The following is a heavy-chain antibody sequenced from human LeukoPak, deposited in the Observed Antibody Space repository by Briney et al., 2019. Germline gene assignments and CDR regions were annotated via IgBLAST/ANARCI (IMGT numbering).Heavy chain of an antibody. CDR2: IYTDGNT. Sequence: GSLRLSCAASGFTVSTNYMSWIRQAPGKGLEWVSVIYTDGNTYYADSVKGRFTISRDNSKNTLYLQINSLRAEDTAVYYCAKDHLPGIVVADRDYWGQGTLVTVSS. CDR1: GFTVSTNY. J-gene: IGHJ4*02. D-gene: IGHD6-19*01. V-gene: IGHV3-53*01. CDR3: AKDHLPGIVVADRDY.